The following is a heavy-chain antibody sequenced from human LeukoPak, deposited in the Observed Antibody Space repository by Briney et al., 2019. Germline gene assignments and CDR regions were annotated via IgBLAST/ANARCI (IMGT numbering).Heavy chain of an antibody. CDR1: GFTFSSYW. CDR3: ARGPYCDSTSCQSFFDY. J-gene: IGHJ4*02. V-gene: IGHV3-7*01. Sequence: GGSLRLSCAASGFTFSSYWITWVRQAPGKGLEWVAHIKQDGSEKYYVDSVKGRFTISRDNARNSVSLQMNSLRAEDTAVYYCARGPYCDSTSCQSFFDYWGQGALVTVSS. D-gene: IGHD2-2*01. CDR2: IKQDGSEK.